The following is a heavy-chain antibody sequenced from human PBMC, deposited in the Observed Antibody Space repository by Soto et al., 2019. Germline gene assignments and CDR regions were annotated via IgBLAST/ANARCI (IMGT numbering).Heavy chain of an antibody. J-gene: IGHJ6*02. Sequence: ASVKVSCKASGFTFSNYGLNWVRQAPGQGLEWMGWVSANNGHTNYAQNLQGRVSMTTDTSTSTAYMELRGLTFDDTAVYYCARDIESVTAKHFFYYYAMDVWGQGTTVTVSS. V-gene: IGHV1-18*01. D-gene: IGHD2-8*01. CDR2: VSANNGHT. CDR1: GFTFSNYG. CDR3: ARDIESVTAKHFFYYYAMDV.